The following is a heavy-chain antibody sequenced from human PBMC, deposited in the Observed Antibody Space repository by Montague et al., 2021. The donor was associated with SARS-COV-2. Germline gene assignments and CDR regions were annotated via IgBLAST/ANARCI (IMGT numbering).Heavy chain of an antibody. D-gene: IGHD3-10*01. J-gene: IGHJ6*02. CDR2: SCYTGST. CDR1: GGSITVSYC. V-gene: IGHV4-4*02. Sequence: SETLSLTCTVSGGSITVSYCCCWVRQSPGRGLEWRVGSCYTGSTTYNPPPRSRLVISLDKSNRHLSLRMTSVIAADTAVYYCSRGGRSYGSGKYDGMDVWGQGTLVTVSS. CDR3: SRGGRSYGSGKYDGMDV.